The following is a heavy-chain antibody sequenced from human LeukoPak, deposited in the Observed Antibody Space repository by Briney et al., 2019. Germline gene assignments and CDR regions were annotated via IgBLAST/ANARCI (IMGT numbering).Heavy chain of an antibody. CDR2: IGAGGTFT. CDR1: GXTFRSYA. V-gene: IGHV3-23*01. J-gene: IGHJ4*02. D-gene: IGHD5-18*01. Sequence: GGSQRVSWRASGXTFRSYAMYWGCQCARKGVEWDLGIGAGGTFTYYADSVKSLFTIFRDNSRNTLYLQMNSLRADDTAVYFCAKDRSRGYASGGGDSWGQGTLVTVSS. CDR3: AKDRSRGYASGGGDS.